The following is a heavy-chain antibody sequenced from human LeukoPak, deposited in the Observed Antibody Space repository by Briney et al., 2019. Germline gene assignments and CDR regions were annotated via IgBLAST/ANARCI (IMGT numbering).Heavy chain of an antibody. Sequence: SETLSLTCGVSGGSVSSTDWWTWIRQPPGKGLEWIGEVHLDGRTNFNPSLKSRLTMSVDLSENHVSLKLTSVTAADTAVYYCAREGGFYRPLDYSGLGTLVTVSS. CDR3: AREGGFYRPLDY. D-gene: IGHD6-25*01. V-gene: IGHV4-4*02. J-gene: IGHJ4*02. CDR1: GGSVSSTDW. CDR2: VHLDGRT.